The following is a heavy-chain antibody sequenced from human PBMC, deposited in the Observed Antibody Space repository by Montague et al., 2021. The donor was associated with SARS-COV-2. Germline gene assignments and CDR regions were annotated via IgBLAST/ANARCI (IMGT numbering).Heavy chain of an antibody. V-gene: IGHV4-61*02. Sequence: TLSLTCTVSGGSISRGSYSWSWIRQPAGKGLAWIGRLSISWCTNYNPSLKSRVTISVDTAKNQFSLKLSSVTAADTAVYYCARDIAVAGLFDYWGQGTLVTVAS. J-gene: IGHJ4*02. CDR1: GGSISRGSYS. CDR2: LSISWCT. D-gene: IGHD6-19*01. CDR3: ARDIAVAGLFDY.